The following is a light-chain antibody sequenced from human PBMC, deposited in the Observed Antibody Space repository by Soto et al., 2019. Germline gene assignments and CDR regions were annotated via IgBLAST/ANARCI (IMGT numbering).Light chain of an antibody. CDR3: QQRSNWPPIT. CDR1: QSVSSN. Sequence: EIVLTQSPGNLSLSPGARAPLSCRARQSVSSNLAWYQQKPGQAPRLLIYDASNRATGIPARFSGSGSGTDFTLTISSLEPEDFAVYYCQQRSNWPPITFGQGTRLEIK. J-gene: IGKJ5*01. CDR2: DAS. V-gene: IGKV3-11*01.